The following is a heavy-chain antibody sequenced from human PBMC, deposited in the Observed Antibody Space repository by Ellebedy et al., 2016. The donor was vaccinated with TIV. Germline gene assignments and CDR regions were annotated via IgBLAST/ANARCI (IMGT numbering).Heavy chain of an antibody. J-gene: IGHJ4*02. V-gene: IGHV4-34*01. CDR1: GGSFSGYY. CDR3: ARSAVAGPEPFDY. D-gene: IGHD6-19*01. Sequence: SETLSLXXAVYGGSFSGYYWSWIRQPPGKGLEWIGEINHSGSTNYNPSLKSRVTISVDTSKNQFSLKLSSVTAADTAVYYCARSAVAGPEPFDYWGQGTLVTVSS. CDR2: INHSGST.